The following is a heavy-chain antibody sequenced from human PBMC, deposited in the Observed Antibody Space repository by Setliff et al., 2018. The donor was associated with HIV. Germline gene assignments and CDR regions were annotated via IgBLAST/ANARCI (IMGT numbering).Heavy chain of an antibody. J-gene: IGHJ3*02. V-gene: IGHV4-59*01. CDR2: IYYSGST. CDR3: ARGVTHPPPFGAFDI. CDR1: GGTISTYY. Sequence: SETLSLTCTVSGGTISTYYWSWIRQSPGKGLEWIGYIYYSGSTKYNPSLKSRLTISVDTSKNQFSLKLRSVTAADTAFYYCARGVTHPPPFGAFDIWGLGTLVTVSS. D-gene: IGHD5-18*01.